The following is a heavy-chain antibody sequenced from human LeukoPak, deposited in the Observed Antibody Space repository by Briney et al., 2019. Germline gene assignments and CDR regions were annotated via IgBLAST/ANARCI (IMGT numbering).Heavy chain of an antibody. J-gene: IGHJ4*02. CDR1: GYTFTSYG. CDR2: ISAYNGNT. CDR3: ARDYEAMEKYYDFWSGYPDPLAY. D-gene: IGHD3-3*01. V-gene: IGHV1-18*01. Sequence: ASVKVSCKASGYTFTSYGISWVRQAPGQGLEWMGWISAYNGNTNYAQKLQGRVTMTTDTSTSTAYMELRSLRSDDTAVYYCARDYEAMEKYYDFWSGYPDPLAYWGQGTLVTVSS.